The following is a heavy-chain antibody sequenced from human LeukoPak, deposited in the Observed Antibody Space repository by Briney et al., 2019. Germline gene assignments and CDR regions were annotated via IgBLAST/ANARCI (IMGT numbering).Heavy chain of an antibody. CDR2: IYYSGYT. D-gene: IGHD1-7*01. Sequence: SETLSLTCTVSGGSINSSNYYWGWIRQPPGKGLEWIGSIYYSGYTYYNPSLKSRVTISVDTSKNQFSLKLSSVTAADTAVYYCARDGAPYNWNYFLSHWGQGTLVTVSS. V-gene: IGHV4-39*02. CDR3: ARDGAPYNWNYFLSH. CDR1: GGSINSSNYY. J-gene: IGHJ4*02.